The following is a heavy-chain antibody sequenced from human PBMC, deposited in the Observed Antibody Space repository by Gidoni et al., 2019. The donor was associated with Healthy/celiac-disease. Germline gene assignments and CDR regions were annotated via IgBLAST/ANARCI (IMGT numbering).Heavy chain of an antibody. J-gene: IGHJ4*02. CDR1: GSTFSHYY. CDR2: ISSSGSTI. D-gene: IGHD6-19*01. CDR3: ARDLTVAGTGDYYFDY. V-gene: IGHV3-11*01. Sequence: VQLVESGGGLVKPGGFLRLSFAASGSTFSHYYMSWIRQAPAKGLEWVSYISSSGSTIYYADTVKGRFTISRDNAKNSLYLQMNTLRAEDTAVYYCARDLTVAGTGDYYFDYWGQGTLVTVSS.